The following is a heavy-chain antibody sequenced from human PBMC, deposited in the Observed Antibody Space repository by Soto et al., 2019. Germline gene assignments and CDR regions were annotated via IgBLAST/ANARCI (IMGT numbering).Heavy chain of an antibody. V-gene: IGHV5-51*01. CDR3: ARRQVWFGELLHAFDI. J-gene: IGHJ3*02. CDR2: IFPGDSDT. CDR1: GYSFTNYW. Sequence: GESLKISCKGSGYSFTNYWIAWVRQMPGKGLEYMGIIFPGDSDTRYSPSFRGQVTISTDKSISTAYLQWSSLKASDTAMYYCARRQVWFGELLHAFDIWGQGTMVTVSS. D-gene: IGHD3-10*01.